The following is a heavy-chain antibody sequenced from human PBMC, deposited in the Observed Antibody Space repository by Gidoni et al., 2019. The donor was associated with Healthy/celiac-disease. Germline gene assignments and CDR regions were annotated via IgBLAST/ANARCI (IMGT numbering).Heavy chain of an antibody. CDR3: ARGDPREYSSSFDY. J-gene: IGHJ4*02. CDR2: INHSGST. Sequence: QVQLQQWGAGLLKPSETLSLTCAVYGGSASGYYWSWIRQPPGKGLEWIGEINHSGSTHYNPSLKSRVTISVDTSKNQFSLKLSSVTAADTAVYYCARGDPREYSSSFDYWGQGTLVTVSS. D-gene: IGHD6-13*01. V-gene: IGHV4-34*01. CDR1: GGSASGYY.